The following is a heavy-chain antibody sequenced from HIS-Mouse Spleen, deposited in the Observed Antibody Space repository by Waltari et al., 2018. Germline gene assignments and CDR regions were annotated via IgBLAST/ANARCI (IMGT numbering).Heavy chain of an antibody. Sequence: EVQLVESGGGLVQPGGSLRLSCSASGLTFSSFWMSWVRQAPGKGLEWVANIKQDGSEKYYVDSVKGRFTISRDNAKNSLYLQMNSLRAEDTAVYYCARDDPHSGSYSGYWGQGTLVTVSS. CDR1: GLTFSSFW. J-gene: IGHJ4*02. V-gene: IGHV3-7*01. D-gene: IGHD1-26*01. CDR3: ARDDPHSGSYSGY. CDR2: IKQDGSEK.